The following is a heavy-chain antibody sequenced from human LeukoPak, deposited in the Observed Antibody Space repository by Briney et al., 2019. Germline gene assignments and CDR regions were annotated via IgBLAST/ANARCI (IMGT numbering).Heavy chain of an antibody. V-gene: IGHV3-21*01. CDR1: GFTFSSYS. CDR2: ISSSSSYI. Sequence: GGSLRLSCAASGFTFSSYSMNWVRQAPGKGLEWVSSISSSSSYIYYADSVKGRFTISRDNAKNSLYLQMNCLRAEDTAVYYCARDHGYDIRPYYFDYWGQGTLVTVSS. J-gene: IGHJ4*02. CDR3: ARDHGYDIRPYYFDY. D-gene: IGHD3-9*01.